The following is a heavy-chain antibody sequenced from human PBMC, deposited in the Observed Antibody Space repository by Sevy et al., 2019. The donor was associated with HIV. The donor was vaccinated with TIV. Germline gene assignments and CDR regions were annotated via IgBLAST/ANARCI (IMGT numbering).Heavy chain of an antibody. V-gene: IGHV4-39*01. Sequence: SETLSLTCTVSGGTISSSSYRWGWIRQPPGKGLEWVGSIYHTGAAADNPSLKRRVTMSVDTSKNQFSLQVGSVTAADTAVYYCARWYGNNFDYRGQGALVTVSS. CDR1: GGTISSSSYR. CDR3: ARWYGNNFDY. CDR2: IYHTGAA. J-gene: IGHJ4*02. D-gene: IGHD3-10*01.